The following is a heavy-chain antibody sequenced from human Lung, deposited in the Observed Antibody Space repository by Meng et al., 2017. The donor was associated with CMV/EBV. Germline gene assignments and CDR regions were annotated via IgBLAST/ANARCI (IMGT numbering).Heavy chain of an antibody. CDR3: VKGTGPAAIYYHGMDF. CDR1: GFTFDNYA. D-gene: IGHD2-2*01. J-gene: IGHJ6*02. CDR2: ITGSGSST. Sequence: ESLKISCVASGFTFDNYAMSWVRQAPGKGLEWVSGITGSGSSTYYADSVKGRFTISRDNSKNMLYLQVNSLRAEDTAVYYCVKGTGPAAIYYHGMDFWGQGTXVTVSS. V-gene: IGHV3-23*01.